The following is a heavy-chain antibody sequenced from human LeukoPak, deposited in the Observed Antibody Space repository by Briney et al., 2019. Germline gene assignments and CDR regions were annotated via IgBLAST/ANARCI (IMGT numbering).Heavy chain of an antibody. J-gene: IGHJ6*03. Sequence: GGSLRLSCAASGFTFSSYGMHWVRQAPGKGLEWVAVISYDGSNEYYADSVKGRFTISRDNSKNTLYLQRNSLRAEDTAVYYCAKAYSSSDYYYMDVWGKGTTVTVSS. D-gene: IGHD6-6*01. CDR2: ISYDGSNE. CDR3: AKAYSSSDYYYMDV. CDR1: GFTFSSYG. V-gene: IGHV3-30*18.